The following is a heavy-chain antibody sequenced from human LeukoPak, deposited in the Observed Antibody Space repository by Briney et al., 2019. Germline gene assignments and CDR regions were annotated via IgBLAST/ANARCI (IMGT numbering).Heavy chain of an antibody. J-gene: IGHJ4*02. CDR2: IYSGGST. V-gene: IGHV3-66*02. Sequence: GGSLRLSCAASGFTVSSNYMSWVRQAPGKGLEWVSVIYSGGSTYYADSVKGRFTISRDNSKNTLYLQMNSLRAEGTAVYYCARDSVDTAMIDYWGQGTLSPSPQ. CDR3: ARDSVDTAMIDY. CDR1: GFTVSSNY. D-gene: IGHD5-18*01.